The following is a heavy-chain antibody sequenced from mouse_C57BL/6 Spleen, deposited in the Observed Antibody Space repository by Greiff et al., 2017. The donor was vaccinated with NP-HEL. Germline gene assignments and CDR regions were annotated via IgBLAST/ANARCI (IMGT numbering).Heavy chain of an antibody. CDR1: GFTFSSYA. J-gene: IGHJ2*01. V-gene: IGHV5-4*01. Sequence: EVMLVESGGGLVKPGGSLKLSCAASGFTFSSYAMSWVRQTPEKRLEWVATISDGGSYTYYPDNVKGRFTISRDNAKNNLYLQMSHLKSEDTAMYYCARDDRSYYFDYWGQCTTLTVSS. CDR3: ARDDRSYYFDY. CDR2: ISDGGSYT.